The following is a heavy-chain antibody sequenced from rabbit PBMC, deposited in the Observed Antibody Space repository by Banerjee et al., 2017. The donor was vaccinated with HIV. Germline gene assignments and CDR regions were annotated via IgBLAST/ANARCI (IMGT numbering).Heavy chain of an antibody. D-gene: IGHD4-2*01. CDR1: GFTFSNYW. CDR2: IYTGSSGST. CDR3: ARSYVGSDQYYFNL. V-gene: IGHV1S45*01. Sequence: EESGGGLVKPEGSLTLTCKASGFTFSNYWIYWVRQAPGKGLEWIACIYTGSSGSTWYASWAKGRFTISKISSTTVTLQMTSLTAADTATYFCARSYVGSDQYYFNLWGPGTLVTVS. J-gene: IGHJ4*01.